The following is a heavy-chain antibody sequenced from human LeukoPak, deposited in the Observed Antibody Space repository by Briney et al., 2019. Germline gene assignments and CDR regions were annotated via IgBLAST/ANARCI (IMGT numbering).Heavy chain of an antibody. V-gene: IGHV3-23*01. D-gene: IGHD2-15*01. CDR2: LSGSGGAT. CDR1: GLTFSSYG. CDR3: AKAVHSGGY. J-gene: IGHJ4*02. Sequence: GGSLRLSCAASGLTFSSYGMSWVRQAPGKGLEWVSSLSGSGGATYYADSVKGRFTISRDNSKNTLYLQMNSLRAEDTAVYYCAKAVHSGGYWGQGTLVTVSS.